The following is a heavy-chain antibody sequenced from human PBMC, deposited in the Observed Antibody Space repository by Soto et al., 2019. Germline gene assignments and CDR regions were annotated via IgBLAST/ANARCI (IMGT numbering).Heavy chain of an antibody. Sequence: GGSLRLSCAASGFTFSSYAMHWVRQAPGKGLEWVAVISYDGSNKYYADSVKGRFTISRDNSKNTLYLQMNSLRAEDTAVYYCARSQYYYDSSGYQGAFDYWGQGTLVTVSS. CDR2: ISYDGSNK. J-gene: IGHJ4*02. D-gene: IGHD3-22*01. CDR1: GFTFSSYA. V-gene: IGHV3-30-3*01. CDR3: ARSQYYYDSSGYQGAFDY.